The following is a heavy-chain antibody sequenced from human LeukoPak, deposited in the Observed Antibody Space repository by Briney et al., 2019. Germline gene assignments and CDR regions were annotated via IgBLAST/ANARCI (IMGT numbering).Heavy chain of an antibody. Sequence: ASVKVSCKVSGYTLTELSMHWVRQAPGKGLEWMGGFDPEDGETIYAQKFQGRVTMTEDTSTDTAYMELSSLRSEDTAVYYCATSGYNYYYMDVGGKGTTVTVSS. CDR3: ATSGYNYYYMDV. V-gene: IGHV1-24*01. J-gene: IGHJ6*03. D-gene: IGHD1-26*01. CDR2: FDPEDGET. CDR1: GYTLTELS.